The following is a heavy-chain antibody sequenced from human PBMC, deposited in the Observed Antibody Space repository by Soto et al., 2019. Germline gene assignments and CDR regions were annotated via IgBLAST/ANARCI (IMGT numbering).Heavy chain of an antibody. Sequence: LRLSCAASGFTFSSYAMSWVRQAPGKGLEWVSAISGSGGSTYYADSVKGRFTISRDNSKNTLYLQMNSLRAEDTAVYYCAKGKGGYCSGGSCYPGYWGQGTLVTVSS. CDR2: ISGSGGST. CDR3: AKGKGGYCSGGSCYPGY. CDR1: GFTFSSYA. D-gene: IGHD2-15*01. V-gene: IGHV3-23*01. J-gene: IGHJ4*02.